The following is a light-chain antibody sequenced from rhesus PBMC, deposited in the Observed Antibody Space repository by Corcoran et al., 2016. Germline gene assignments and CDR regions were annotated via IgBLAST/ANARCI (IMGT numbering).Light chain of an antibody. V-gene: IGKV1-74*01. CDR3: QQGYSTPWT. CDR1: ENVNNH. Sequence: DIQMTQSPSSLSASVGDRVTITRRTSENVNNHLNWYQQKPGKASNFLIYKASTLHSGVPSRFSGSGSGTDYSFTISNLQPEEVALYYCQQGYSTPWTFGQGTKVEIK. J-gene: IGKJ1*01. CDR2: KAS.